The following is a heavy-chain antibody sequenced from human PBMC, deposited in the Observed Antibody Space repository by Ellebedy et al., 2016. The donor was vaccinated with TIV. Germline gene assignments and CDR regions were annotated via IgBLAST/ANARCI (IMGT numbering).Heavy chain of an antibody. CDR2: IYFSGSS. V-gene: IGHV4-59*01. J-gene: IGHJ4*02. Sequence: MPGGSLRLSCTVSGVSISGFHWTWIRQPPGKGLEWIGYIYFSGSSNYNHSLKSRVTMSVDTSKNQFSLKLSSVTAADTAVYYCVRWVGHFDFWGQGTLVTVSS. CDR1: GVSISGFH. CDR3: VRWVGHFDF. D-gene: IGHD1-26*01.